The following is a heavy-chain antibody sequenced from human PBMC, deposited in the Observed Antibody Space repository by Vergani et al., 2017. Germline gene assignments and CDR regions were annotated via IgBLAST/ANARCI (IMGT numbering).Heavy chain of an antibody. CDR2: ISGRSNYI. Sequence: VQLVQSGAEVKTPGASVKVSCKASGYTFTSYDINWVRQAPGKGLEWVSSISGRSNYIYYADSLKGRFTISRDNSKNSVYLQMNSLRAEDTAVYYCAKSSSIAARRHAFDIWGQGTMVTVSS. CDR1: GYTFTSYD. CDR3: AKSSSIAARRHAFDI. J-gene: IGHJ3*02. D-gene: IGHD6-6*01. V-gene: IGHV3-21*04.